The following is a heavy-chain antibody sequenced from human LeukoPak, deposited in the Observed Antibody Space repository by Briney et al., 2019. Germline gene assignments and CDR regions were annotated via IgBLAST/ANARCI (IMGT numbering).Heavy chain of an antibody. V-gene: IGHV4-39*07. J-gene: IGHJ6*03. D-gene: IGHD6-25*01. Sequence: SETLSLTCTVSGGSITTTTYYWGWIRQPPGKGLEWIGSIYYSGNTYYNPSLKSRVTISLDTSKNQFSLKVSSVTAADTAIYYCAKDFSSASYTYYYYYMDVWGKGTTVTVPS. CDR2: IYYSGNT. CDR3: AKDFSSASYTYYYYYMDV. CDR1: GGSITTTTYY.